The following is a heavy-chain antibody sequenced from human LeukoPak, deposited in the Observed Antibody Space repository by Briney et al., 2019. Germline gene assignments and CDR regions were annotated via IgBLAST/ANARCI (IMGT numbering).Heavy chain of an antibody. V-gene: IGHV3-23*01. D-gene: IGHD3-22*01. Sequence: GSLRLSCAASGLTFSSYAMSWVRQALGKGLEWVSAISGSGGSTYYADSVKGRFTISRDNSKITLYLQMNSLRAEDTAVYYCARGITMTNNWFDPWGQGTLVTVSS. CDR2: ISGSGGST. CDR3: ARGITMTNNWFDP. J-gene: IGHJ5*02. CDR1: GLTFSSYA.